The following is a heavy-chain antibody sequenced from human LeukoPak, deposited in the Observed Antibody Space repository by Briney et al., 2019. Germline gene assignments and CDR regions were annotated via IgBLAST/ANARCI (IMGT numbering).Heavy chain of an antibody. J-gene: IGHJ2*01. CDR1: GGSINSNNYY. CDR2: IYYTRST. D-gene: IGHD3-22*01. Sequence: SETLSLTCTVSGGSINSNNYYWGWIRQPPGKGLEWIGSIYYTRSTYYNPSLKSRVTISVDTSKNQSSLKLTSVTAADTAVYYCARGVTMIVVVIHDWYFDLWGRGTLVTVSS. V-gene: IGHV4-39*01. CDR3: ARGVTMIVVVIHDWYFDL.